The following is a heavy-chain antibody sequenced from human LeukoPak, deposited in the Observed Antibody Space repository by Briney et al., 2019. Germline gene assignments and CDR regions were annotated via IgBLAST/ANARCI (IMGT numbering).Heavy chain of an antibody. J-gene: IGHJ4*02. D-gene: IGHD3-16*02. Sequence: PGGSLRLSCAASGFTFSDYYMSWIRQAPGKGLEWVANIKQDGSEKYYVDSVKGRFTISRDNAKNSLYLQMNSLRAEDTAVYYCARGSVYDYVWGSYRTLDYWGQGTLVTVSS. CDR3: ARGSVYDYVWGSYRTLDY. CDR1: GFTFSDYY. CDR2: IKQDGSEK. V-gene: IGHV3-7*01.